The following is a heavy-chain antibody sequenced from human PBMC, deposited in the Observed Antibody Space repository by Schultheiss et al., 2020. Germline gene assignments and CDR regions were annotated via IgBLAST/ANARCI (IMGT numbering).Heavy chain of an antibody. CDR2: ISYDGSEK. V-gene: IGHV3-30*03. CDR3: ARDRISSWTSDY. Sequence: GGSLRLSCAASGFTFISYGMHWVRQAPGKGLEWVAVISYDGSEKYYADSVKGRFTISRDNSKNTLSLQMNSLRAEDTALYYCARDRISSWTSDYWGQGTLVTVSS. CDR1: GFTFISYG. D-gene: IGHD6-13*01. J-gene: IGHJ4*02.